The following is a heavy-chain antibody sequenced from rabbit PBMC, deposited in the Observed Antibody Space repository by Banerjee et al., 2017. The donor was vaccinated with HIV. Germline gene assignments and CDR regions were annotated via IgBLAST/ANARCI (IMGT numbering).Heavy chain of an antibody. D-gene: IGHD6-1*01. Sequence: QSLEESGGDLVKPGASLTLTCTASGFSFSGSYYICWVRQAPGKGLEWIACINAGGSGIAYYASWAKGRFTVSKTSSTTVTLQMTSLTAADTATYFCARGYGGYATNRLDLWGPGTLVTVS. CDR2: INAGGSGIA. V-gene: IGHV1S40*01. CDR3: ARGYGGYATNRLDL. J-gene: IGHJ3*01. CDR1: GFSFSGSYY.